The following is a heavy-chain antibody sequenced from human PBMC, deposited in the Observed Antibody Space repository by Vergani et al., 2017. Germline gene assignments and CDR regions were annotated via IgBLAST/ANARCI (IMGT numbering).Heavy chain of an antibody. CDR3: AKERAYSSSWYSGLENDP. D-gene: IGHD6-13*01. V-gene: IGHV3-30*18. J-gene: IGHJ5*02. CDR1: GFTFSSYG. CDR2: ISYDGSNK. Sequence: QVQLVESGGVVVQPGRSLRLSCAASGFTFSSYGMHWVRQAPGKGLEWVAVISYDGSNKYYADSVKGRFTISRDNSKNTLYLQMNSLRAEDTAVYYCAKERAYSSSWYSGLENDPWGQGTLVTVSS.